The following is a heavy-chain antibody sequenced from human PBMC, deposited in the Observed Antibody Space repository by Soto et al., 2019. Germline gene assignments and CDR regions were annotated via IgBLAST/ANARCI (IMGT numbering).Heavy chain of an antibody. V-gene: IGHV4-59*08. CDR1: GGSISSYY. CDR2: INYSGST. D-gene: IGHD5-12*01. J-gene: IGHJ5*02. CDR3: ARRRYSGYDWIDNWFDP. Sequence: SETLSLTCTVSGGSISSYYWSWIRQPPGKGLEWIGNINYSGSTNYSSSLKSRVTISVDTSKNQFSLRLSSVTAADTSLYYCARRRYSGYDWIDNWFDPWGQGTLVTVSS.